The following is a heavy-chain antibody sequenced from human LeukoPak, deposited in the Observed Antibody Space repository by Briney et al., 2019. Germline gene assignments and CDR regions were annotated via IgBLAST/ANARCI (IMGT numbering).Heavy chain of an antibody. J-gene: IGHJ4*02. V-gene: IGHV3-7*01. Sequence: GGSLRLSCAASGFTFSNYWMNWVRQAPGKGPEWVAIIKKDGSEKYYVDSVKGRFTISRDNAKNSLYLQMNSLRADDTAVYFCAGGAGFLIDYWGQRALVTVSS. D-gene: IGHD2/OR15-2a*01. CDR2: IKKDGSEK. CDR1: GFTFSNYW. CDR3: AGGAGFLIDY.